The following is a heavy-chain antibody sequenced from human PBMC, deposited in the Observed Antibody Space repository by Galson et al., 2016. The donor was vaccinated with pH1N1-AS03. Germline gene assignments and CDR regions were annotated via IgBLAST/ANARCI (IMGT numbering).Heavy chain of an antibody. CDR3: ARVPRLWSGFDS. Sequence: PALVKPTQTLTLTCTFSGFSLSTSGVGVGWIRQPPGKVLEWLALIYWTEGKHYSPSLQSRLAITMDTSKNHVLLTMTNMDPVDTGTYYCARVPRLWSGFDSWGQGTLVTVSS. V-gene: IGHV2-5*01. D-gene: IGHD3-3*01. CDR1: GFSLSTSGVG. J-gene: IGHJ4*02. CDR2: IYWTEGK.